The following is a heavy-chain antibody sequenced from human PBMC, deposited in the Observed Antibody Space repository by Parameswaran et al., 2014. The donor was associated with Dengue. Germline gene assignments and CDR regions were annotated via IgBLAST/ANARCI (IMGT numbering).Heavy chain of an antibody. D-gene: IGHD4-11*01. CDR2: INPSGGST. J-gene: IGHJ4*02. V-gene: IGHV1-46*01. CDR3: ARGRLQIATFDY. Sequence: WVRQAPRQGLEWMGIINPSGGSTSCAQKFQGRVTMTRDTSTSTVYMELSSLRSEDTAVYYCARGRLQIATFDYWGQGTLVTVSS.